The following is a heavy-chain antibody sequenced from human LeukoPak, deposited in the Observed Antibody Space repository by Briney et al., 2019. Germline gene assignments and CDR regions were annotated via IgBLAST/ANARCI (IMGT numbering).Heavy chain of an antibody. D-gene: IGHD6-19*01. CDR2: IYYSGNT. CDR3: ARDDSSGWKHWYFDL. V-gene: IGHV4-59*01. Sequence: SETLSLTCTVSGGSISGFYWSWIRQPPGKGLEWIGYIYYSGNTDYNPSLKSRVTISVDSSKNQFSLKLSSVTAADTAVYYCARDDSSGWKHWYFDLWGRGTLVTVSS. J-gene: IGHJ2*01. CDR1: GGSISGFY.